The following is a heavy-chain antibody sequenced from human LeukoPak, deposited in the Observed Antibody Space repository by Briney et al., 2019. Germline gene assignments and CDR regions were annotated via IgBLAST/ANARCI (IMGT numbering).Heavy chain of an antibody. J-gene: IGHJ4*02. CDR2: ISDSGGDT. Sequence: GGSLRLSCAASGFSFRSFAMSWVRQAPGQGLERVSGISDSGGDTRYADSVKGRFTISRDNSRNTLYLQMNNLRDEDTATYYCASKNSGLYPFYYWGQGTLVTVSS. V-gene: IGHV3-23*01. CDR1: GFSFRSFA. CDR3: ASKNSGLYPFYY. D-gene: IGHD2-2*01.